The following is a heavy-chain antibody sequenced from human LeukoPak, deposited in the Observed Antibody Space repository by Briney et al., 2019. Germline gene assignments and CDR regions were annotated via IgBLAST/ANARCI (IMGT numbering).Heavy chain of an antibody. D-gene: IGHD1-26*01. CDR2: INPNSGGT. CDR1: GYTFTSYG. V-gene: IGHV1-2*02. Sequence: ASVKVSCTASGYTFTSYGISWVRQAPGQGLEWMGWINPNSGGTNYAQKFQGRVTMTRDTSISTAYMELSRLRSDDTAVYYCARDLISRWGYYYYGMDVWGQGTTVTVSS. J-gene: IGHJ6*02. CDR3: ARDLISRWGYYYYGMDV.